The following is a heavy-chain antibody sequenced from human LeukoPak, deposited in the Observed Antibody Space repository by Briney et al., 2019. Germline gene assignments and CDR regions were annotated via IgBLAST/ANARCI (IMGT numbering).Heavy chain of an antibody. J-gene: IGHJ6*02. CDR2: INSDGSIT. Sequence: GGSLRLSCAASGFTFTTYWMHWVRQAPGKGLVWVSHINSDGSITSYADSVKGRFTISRDNAKNTLYLQMNSLRAEGTAVYYCARDAVDTANAVWGQGTTVTVSS. D-gene: IGHD5-18*01. V-gene: IGHV3-74*01. CDR1: GFTFTTYW. CDR3: ARDAVDTANAV.